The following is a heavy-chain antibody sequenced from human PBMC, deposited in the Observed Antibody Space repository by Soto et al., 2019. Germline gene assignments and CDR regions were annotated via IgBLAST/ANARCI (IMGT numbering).Heavy chain of an antibody. Sequence: ASVKVSCKASGYTFTSYDINWVRQATGQGLEWMGWMNPNSGNTGYAQKLQGRVTMTRNTSISTAYMELSSLRSEDTAVYYCAGAYIGYSGDNNWFDPWGQGTLVTVSS. CDR2: MNPNSGNT. CDR1: GYTFTSYD. D-gene: IGHD5-12*01. V-gene: IGHV1-8*01. CDR3: AGAYIGYSGDNNWFDP. J-gene: IGHJ5*02.